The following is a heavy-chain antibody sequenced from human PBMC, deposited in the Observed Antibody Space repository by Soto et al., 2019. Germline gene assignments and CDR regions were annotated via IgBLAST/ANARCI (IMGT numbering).Heavy chain of an antibody. CDR1: GFTVSSNY. CDR3: ARVRGYYYDSSGYYFGDP. CDR2: IYSGGST. V-gene: IGHV3-53*01. D-gene: IGHD3-22*01. Sequence: EVQLVESGGGLIQPGGSLRLSCAASGFTVSSNYMSWVRQAPGKGLEWVSVIYSGGSTYYADSVKGRFTISRDNSKNTLYLQMNSLRAEDTAVYYCARVRGYYYDSSGYYFGDPWGQGTLVTVSS. J-gene: IGHJ5*02.